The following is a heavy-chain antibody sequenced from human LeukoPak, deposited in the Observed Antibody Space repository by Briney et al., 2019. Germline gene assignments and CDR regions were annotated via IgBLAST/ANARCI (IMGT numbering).Heavy chain of an antibody. Sequence: GRSLRLSCADSGYTFDDYAMHWVRQAPGKGLEWVSGISWNSGSIGYADSVKGRFTISRDNAKNSLYLQMNSLRAEDTALYYCAKGGIAVTWGQGTLVTVSS. CDR3: AKGGIAVT. J-gene: IGHJ5*02. CDR1: GYTFDDYA. CDR2: ISWNSGSI. V-gene: IGHV3-9*01. D-gene: IGHD6-19*01.